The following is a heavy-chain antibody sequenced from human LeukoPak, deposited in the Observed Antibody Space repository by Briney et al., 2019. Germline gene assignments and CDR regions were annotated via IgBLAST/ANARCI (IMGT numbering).Heavy chain of an antibody. CDR1: GYTFTGYY. Sequence: ASVKVSCKASGYTFTGYYMHWVRQAPGQGLEWMGWISAYNGNTNYAQKLQGRVTMTTDTSTSTAYMELRSLRSDDTAVYYCAREAGYSGYVNAFDIWGQGTMVTVSS. J-gene: IGHJ3*02. CDR3: AREAGYSGYVNAFDI. CDR2: ISAYNGNT. D-gene: IGHD5-12*01. V-gene: IGHV1-18*04.